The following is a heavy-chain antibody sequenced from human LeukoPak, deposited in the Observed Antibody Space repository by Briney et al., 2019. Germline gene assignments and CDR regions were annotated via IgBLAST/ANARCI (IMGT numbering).Heavy chain of an antibody. D-gene: IGHD2-8*01. Sequence: ASVKVSCKASGGTFSSYVISWVRQAPGQGLEWMGGIIPILGTANYAQKFQGRVTITADESTSTAYMELSSLRSEDTAVYYCVRGRGDCSSGVCYTACFYYGMDVWGQGTTVTVSS. V-gene: IGHV1-69*13. CDR1: GGTFSSYV. J-gene: IGHJ6*02. CDR2: IIPILGTA. CDR3: VRGRGDCSSGVCYTACFYYGMDV.